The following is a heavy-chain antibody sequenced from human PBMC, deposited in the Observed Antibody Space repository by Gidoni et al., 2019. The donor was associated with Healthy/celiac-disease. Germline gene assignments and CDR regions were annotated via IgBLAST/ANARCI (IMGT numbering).Heavy chain of an antibody. CDR1: SVSNAW. V-gene: IGHV3-15*07. CDR3: TASPARLYYYGMDV. J-gene: IGHJ6*04. CDR2: IKSKTDGGTT. Sequence: SVSNAWMNWVRQAPGKGLEWVGRIKSKTDGGTTDYAAPVKGRFTISRDDSKNTLFLQMNSLKTEDTAVYYCTASPARLYYYGMDVGGKGTTVTVSS.